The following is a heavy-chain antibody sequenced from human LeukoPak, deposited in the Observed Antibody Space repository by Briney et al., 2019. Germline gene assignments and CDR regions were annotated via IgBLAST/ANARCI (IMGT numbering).Heavy chain of an antibody. Sequence: GGSLRLSCAASGFTFDDYTMHWVRQAPGKGLEWVSSISSSSSYIYYADSVKGRFTISRDNAKNSLYLQMNSLRAEDTAVYYCARDTGWYGLDYWGQGTLVTVSS. CDR3: ARDTGWYGLDY. D-gene: IGHD2-15*01. V-gene: IGHV3-21*01. J-gene: IGHJ4*02. CDR2: ISSSSSYI. CDR1: GFTFDDYT.